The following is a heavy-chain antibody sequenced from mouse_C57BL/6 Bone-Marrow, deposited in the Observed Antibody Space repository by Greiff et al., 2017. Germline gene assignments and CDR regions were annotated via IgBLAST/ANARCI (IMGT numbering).Heavy chain of an antibody. CDR3: ARVPYGSSVFDY. D-gene: IGHD1-1*01. J-gene: IGHJ2*01. CDR1: GFTFSDYY. CDR2: INYDGSST. V-gene: IGHV5-16*01. Sequence: EVMLVESEGGLVQPGSSMKLSCTASGFTFSDYYMAWVRQVPEKGLEWVANINYDGSSTYYLDSLKSRFIISRDNAKNILYLQMSSLKSEDTATYYCARVPYGSSVFDYWGQGTTLTVSS.